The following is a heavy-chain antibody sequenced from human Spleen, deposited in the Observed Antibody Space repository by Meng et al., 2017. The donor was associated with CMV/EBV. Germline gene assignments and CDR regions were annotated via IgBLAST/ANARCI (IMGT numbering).Heavy chain of an antibody. Sequence: GESLKISCAASGLSFTTYAMSWVRQAPGKGLQWVSALSGSGAYTYYADSVKGRFTISRDSSKNTLYLQMTSLRAEDTAVYYCAKEGLRFDPWGQGTLVTVSS. V-gene: IGHV3-23*01. CDR1: GLSFTTYA. CDR2: LSGSGAYT. J-gene: IGHJ5*02. CDR3: AKEGLRFDP.